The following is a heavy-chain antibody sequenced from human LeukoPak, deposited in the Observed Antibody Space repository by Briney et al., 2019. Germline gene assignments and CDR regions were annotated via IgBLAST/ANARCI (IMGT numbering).Heavy chain of an antibody. CDR1: GFTFSSYG. CDR3: ARDGYYYDSSGYYHNSGDALYYFDY. V-gene: IGHV3-33*01. D-gene: IGHD3-22*01. J-gene: IGHJ4*02. Sequence: GGSLRLSCAASGFTFSSYGMHWVRQAPGKGLEWVAVIWYDGSNKYYADSVKGRFTISRDNSKNTLYLQMNSLRAEDTAVYYCARDGYYYDSSGYYHNSGDALYYFDYWGQGTLATVSS. CDR2: IWYDGSNK.